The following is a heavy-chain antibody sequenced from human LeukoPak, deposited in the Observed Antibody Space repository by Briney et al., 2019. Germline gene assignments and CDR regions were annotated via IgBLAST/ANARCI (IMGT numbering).Heavy chain of an antibody. Sequence: ASVKVSCKASGGTFSSFAISWVRQAPGQGLEWMGGIIPIFGTANYAQRFQGRVTITADESTSTAYMELSSLRSEDTAVYYCARDQTTVVSGKAFDIWGQGTMVTVSS. J-gene: IGHJ3*02. CDR2: IIPIFGTA. CDR1: GGTFSSFA. V-gene: IGHV1-69*13. CDR3: ARDQTTVVSGKAFDI. D-gene: IGHD4-23*01.